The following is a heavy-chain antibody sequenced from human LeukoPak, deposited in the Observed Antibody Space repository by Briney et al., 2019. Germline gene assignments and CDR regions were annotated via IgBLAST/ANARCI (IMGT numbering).Heavy chain of an antibody. V-gene: IGHV7-4-1*02. Sequence: ASVKVPCKASGYTFTSYAMNWVRQAPGQGLEWMGWINTNTGNPTYAQGFTGRFVFSLDTSVSTAYLQISSLKAEDTAVYYCARSRHMGPVLRYFDWSNTFYWYFDLWGRGTLVTVSS. D-gene: IGHD3-9*01. J-gene: IGHJ2*01. CDR1: GYTFTSYA. CDR2: INTNTGNP. CDR3: ARSRHMGPVLRYFDWSNTFYWYFDL.